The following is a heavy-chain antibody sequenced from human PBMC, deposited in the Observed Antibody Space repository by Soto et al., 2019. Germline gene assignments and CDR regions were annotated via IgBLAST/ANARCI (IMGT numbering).Heavy chain of an antibody. CDR1: NGSISSGGYS. J-gene: IGHJ6*02. Sequence: SETLSLTCTVSNGSISSGGYSWSWIRQTPGKGLEWIGYIYPTGKTYYNPSIKNRATLSIDTSQNQFSLQLTSVTAADTAVYYCARAPPGPAPRWGVWGHGTTVTVSS. CDR2: IYPTGKT. CDR3: ARAPPGPAPRWGV. D-gene: IGHD3-16*01. V-gene: IGHV4-30-2*01.